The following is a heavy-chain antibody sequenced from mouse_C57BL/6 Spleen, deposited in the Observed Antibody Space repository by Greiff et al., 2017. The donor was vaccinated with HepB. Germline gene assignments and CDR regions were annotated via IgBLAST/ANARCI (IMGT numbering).Heavy chain of an antibody. CDR3: ARGDDGYWFAC. V-gene: IGHV1-61*01. J-gene: IGHJ3*01. D-gene: IGHD2-3*01. CDR1: GYTFTSYW. CDR2: IYPSDSET. Sequence: QVQLQQPGAELVRPGSSVKLSCKASGYTFTSYWMDWVKQRPGQGLEWIGNIYPSDSETHYNQKFKDKATLTVDKSSSTAYMQLSSLTSEDSAVYYCARGDDGYWFACWGQGTLVTVSA.